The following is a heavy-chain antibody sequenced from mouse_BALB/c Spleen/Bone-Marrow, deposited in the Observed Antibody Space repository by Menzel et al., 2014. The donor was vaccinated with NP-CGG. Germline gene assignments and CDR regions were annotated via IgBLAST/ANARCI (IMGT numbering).Heavy chain of an antibody. CDR2: TDPANGNT. Sequence: VQLQQSGAELVKPGASVKLSCTASGFNIKDTYMHWVKQRPEQGLEWIGRTDPANGNTKYDPKFQGKATITADAPSNTPYLQLSSLTSEDTAVYYCARSYYAMDYWGQGTSVTVSS. V-gene: IGHV14-3*02. CDR3: ARSYYAMDY. CDR1: GFNIKDTY. D-gene: IGHD1-1*01. J-gene: IGHJ4*01.